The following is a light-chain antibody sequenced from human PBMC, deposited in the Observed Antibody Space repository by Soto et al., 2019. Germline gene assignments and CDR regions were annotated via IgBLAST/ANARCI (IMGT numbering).Light chain of an antibody. CDR1: QSVSSY. Sequence: LSPGERATLSCRASQSVSSYLGWYQQKPGQAPRLLIYDASNRATGIPARFSGSGSGTDFTLTISSLEPEDFAVYCCQQRSNWSTFGQGTRLEIK. J-gene: IGKJ5*01. CDR2: DAS. V-gene: IGKV3-11*01. CDR3: QQRSNWST.